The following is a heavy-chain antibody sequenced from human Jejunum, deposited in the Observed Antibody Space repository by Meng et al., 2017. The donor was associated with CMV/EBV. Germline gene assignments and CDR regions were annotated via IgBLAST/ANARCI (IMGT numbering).Heavy chain of an antibody. D-gene: IGHD2-2*01. J-gene: IGHJ5*02. CDR2: IFSSGTT. Sequence: SIRGYSGSWFRQTPGKGLAWIGYIFSSGTTDYNPSLKSRVTMSVDMSKNQVSLTLTSVTAADTAVYYCARGDHCGTTACYPHWFDPWGQGTLVTVSS. V-gene: IGHV4-4*09. CDR3: ARGDHCGTTACYPHWFDP. CDR1: SIRGYS.